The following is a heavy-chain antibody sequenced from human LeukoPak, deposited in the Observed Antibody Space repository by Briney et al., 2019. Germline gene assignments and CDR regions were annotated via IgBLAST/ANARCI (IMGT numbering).Heavy chain of an antibody. CDR2: INAGNGNT. V-gene: IGHV1-3*03. D-gene: IGHD3-22*01. CDR1: GYTFTSYA. CDR3: AKLGVGSYDGSGYIDY. J-gene: IGHJ4*02. Sequence: ASVKVSCKASGYTFTSYAMHWVRQAPGQRLEWMGWINAGNGNTKYSQEFQGRVTITRDTSASTAYMELSSLRSEDTAVYYCAKLGVGSYDGSGYIDYWGQGTLVTVSS.